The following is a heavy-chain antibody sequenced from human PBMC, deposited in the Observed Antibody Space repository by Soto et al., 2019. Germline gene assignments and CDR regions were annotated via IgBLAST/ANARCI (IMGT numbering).Heavy chain of an antibody. D-gene: IGHD3-16*01. Sequence: SETLSLTCTVSGGSISSGDYYWSWIRQPPGKGLEWIGYIYYSGSTYYNPSLKSRVTISVDTSKNQFSLKLSSVTAADTAVYYCARKNTLYYDYIWGEEHWFDPWGQGTLVTVSS. V-gene: IGHV4-30-4*01. CDR3: ARKNTLYYDYIWGEEHWFDP. CDR1: GGSISSGDYY. J-gene: IGHJ5*02. CDR2: IYYSGST.